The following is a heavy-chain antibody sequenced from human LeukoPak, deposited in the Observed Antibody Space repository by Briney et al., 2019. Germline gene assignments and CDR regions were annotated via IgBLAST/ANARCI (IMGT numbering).Heavy chain of an antibody. Sequence: SETLSLTCTVSGGSISSGAYYWGWIRQHPGKGLEWIGYTSYSVSTYYNASLKSRVIISVDTSKNQFSLNLSSVTAADTAVYYCARARCSGGSCSYFGALDYWGQGTLVTVSS. CDR2: TSYSVST. CDR1: GGSISSGAYY. CDR3: ARARCSGGSCSYFGALDY. J-gene: IGHJ4*02. V-gene: IGHV4-31*03. D-gene: IGHD2-15*01.